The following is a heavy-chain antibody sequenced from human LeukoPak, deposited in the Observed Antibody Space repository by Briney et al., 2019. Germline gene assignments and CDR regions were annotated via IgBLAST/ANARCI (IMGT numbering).Heavy chain of an antibody. CDR3: ASFTMVRGGPFDY. V-gene: IGHV1-69*05. Sequence: SVKVSCKASGGTFSSYAISWVRQAPGQGLEWMGRIIPIFGTANYAQKFQGRVTITTDESTSTAYMELSSLRSEDTAVYYCASFTMVRGGPFDYWGQGTLVTVSS. CDR1: GGTFSSYA. D-gene: IGHD3-10*01. J-gene: IGHJ4*02. CDR2: IIPIFGTA.